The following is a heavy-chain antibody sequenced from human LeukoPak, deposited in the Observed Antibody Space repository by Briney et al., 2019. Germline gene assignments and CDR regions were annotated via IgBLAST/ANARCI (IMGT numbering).Heavy chain of an antibody. CDR2: MSPSSGNR. V-gene: IGHV1-8*01. CDR1: GYTFTTYD. Sequence: ASVKVSCKASGYTFTTYDINWVRQAPGQGLKWMGWMSPSSGNRGYAQKFQGRVTMTRDTSVSTAYMELSSLRSDDTAVYYCARGYYYYGLDVWGQGTTVTVSS. CDR3: ARGYYYYGLDV. J-gene: IGHJ6*02.